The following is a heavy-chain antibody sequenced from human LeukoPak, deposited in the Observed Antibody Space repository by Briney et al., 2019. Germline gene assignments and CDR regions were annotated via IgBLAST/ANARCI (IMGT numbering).Heavy chain of an antibody. CDR3: ARRQPRSSIAARRGNFDY. CDR2: IYYSGST. CDR1: GGSISSSSYY. J-gene: IGHJ4*02. D-gene: IGHD6-6*01. V-gene: IGHV4-39*01. Sequence: SETLSLTCTVSGGSISSSSYYWGWIRQPPGKGLEWIGSIYYSGSTYYNPSLKSRVTISVDTSKNQFSLKLSSVTAADTAVYYCARRQPRSSIAARRGNFDYWGQGTLVTVSS.